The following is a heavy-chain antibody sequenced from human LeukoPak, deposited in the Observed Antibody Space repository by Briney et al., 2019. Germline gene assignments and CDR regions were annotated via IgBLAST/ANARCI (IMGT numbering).Heavy chain of an antibody. Sequence: GGSLRLSCAASGFTFSSYEMNWVCQAPGKGLEWVSYISSSGSTIYYADSVKGRFTISRDNAKNSLYLQMNSLRAEDTAVYYCARDRGVPAAIFDYWGQGTLVTVSS. CDR3: ARDRGVPAAIFDY. CDR1: GFTFSSYE. J-gene: IGHJ4*02. D-gene: IGHD2-2*01. CDR2: ISSSGSTI. V-gene: IGHV3-48*03.